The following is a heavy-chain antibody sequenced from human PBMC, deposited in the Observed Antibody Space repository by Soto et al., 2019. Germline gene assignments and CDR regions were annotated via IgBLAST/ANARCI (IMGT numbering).Heavy chain of an antibody. CDR3: VRNRHCITTSCDGHWFYP. CDR2: INSDPSHT. Sequence: GGSVRLSCAASGFTFSTYWMHCIRQVPRKGLEWVSLINSDPSHTYGADSVMGRFTISRDNAKNTLPLEMNSLRAEDTAVYYCVRNRHCITTSCDGHWFYPCGQG. J-gene: IGHJ5*02. CDR1: GFTFSTYW. D-gene: IGHD2-2*01. V-gene: IGHV3-74*01.